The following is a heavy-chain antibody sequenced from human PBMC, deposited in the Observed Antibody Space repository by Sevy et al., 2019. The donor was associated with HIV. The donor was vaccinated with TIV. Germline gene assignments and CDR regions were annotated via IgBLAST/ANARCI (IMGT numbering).Heavy chain of an antibody. V-gene: IGHV4-39*01. CDR3: ARHEVKMVAARYYFDY. J-gene: IGHJ4*02. D-gene: IGHD2-15*01. CDR1: GGSISSSSYY. Sequence: SESLSLTCTVSGGSISSSSYYWGWIRQPPGNGLEWIGSIYYSGSTYYNPSLKSRVTISVDTSRNQFSLRLTSVTAADTAVYYCARHEVKMVAARYYFDYWGQGTLVTVSS. CDR2: IYYSGST.